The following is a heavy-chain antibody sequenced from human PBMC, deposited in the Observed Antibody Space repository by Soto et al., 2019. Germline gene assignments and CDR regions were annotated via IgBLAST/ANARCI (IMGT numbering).Heavy chain of an antibody. CDR2: ISYDEINK. D-gene: IGHD6-6*01. Sequence: GGSLRLSCAPSGFTFSNYAMHWVRQAPGKGLEWVAVISYDEINKYYADSVKGRFTISRDNSKNTVYLQMNSLTTEDTAVYYCARGGTYSSSLFDPWGQGTLVTVSS. CDR3: ARGGTYSSSLFDP. V-gene: IGHV3-30-3*01. CDR1: GFTFSNYA. J-gene: IGHJ5*02.